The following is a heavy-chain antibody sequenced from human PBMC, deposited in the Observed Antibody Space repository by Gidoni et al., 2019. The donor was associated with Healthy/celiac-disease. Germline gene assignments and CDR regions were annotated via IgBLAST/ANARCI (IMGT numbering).Heavy chain of an antibody. CDR2: ISGSGGST. D-gene: IGHD6-19*01. J-gene: IGHJ4*02. CDR3: AKVSSGQWLVLGDFDY. CDR1: GFTFSSYA. V-gene: IGHV3-23*01. Sequence: EVQLLESGGGLVQPGGSLRLSCAASGFTFSSYAMTWVRPAPGKGLEWVSAISGSGGSTYYADSVKGRFTISRDNSKNTLYLQMNSLRAEDTAVYYCAKVSSGQWLVLGDFDYWGQGTLVTVSS.